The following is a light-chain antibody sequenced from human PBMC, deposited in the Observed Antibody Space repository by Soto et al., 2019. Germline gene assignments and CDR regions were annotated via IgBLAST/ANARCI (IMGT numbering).Light chain of an antibody. CDR2: GNS. Sequence: QSVLTQPPPVSGAPGQRVTISCTGSSSNIGAGYDVHWYQQLPGTAPKLLIYGNSNRPSGVPDRFSGSKSGTSASLAITGLQAEDEADYYCQSYDSSLSLYVFGTGTKVTV. J-gene: IGLJ1*01. V-gene: IGLV1-40*01. CDR3: QSYDSSLSLYV. CDR1: SSNIGAGYD.